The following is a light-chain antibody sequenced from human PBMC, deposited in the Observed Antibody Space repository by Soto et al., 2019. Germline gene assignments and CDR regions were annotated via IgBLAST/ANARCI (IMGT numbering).Light chain of an antibody. Sequence: QSALTQPASVSGSPGQSITISCTGTSSGVGGYNYVSWYQHHPGKAPKLMISQVTNRPSGVSNRFSGSKSGNTASLTISGLQAEDEADYYCSSFTSSTAVVFGGGTKLTVL. J-gene: IGLJ2*01. CDR3: SSFTSSTAVV. CDR1: SSGVGGYNY. CDR2: QVT. V-gene: IGLV2-14*01.